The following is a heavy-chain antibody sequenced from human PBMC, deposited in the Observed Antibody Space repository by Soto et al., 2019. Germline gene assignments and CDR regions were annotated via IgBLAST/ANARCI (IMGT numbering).Heavy chain of an antibody. J-gene: IGHJ6*02. Sequence: GGSLRLSCAASGFTFSSYAMSWVRQAPGKGLEWVSAISGSGGSTYYADSVKGRFTISRDNSKNTLYLQMNSLRAEDTAVYYCAKDDLGYCSGGSCYSGYYGMDVWGQGTTVTVSS. CDR1: GFTFSSYA. D-gene: IGHD2-15*01. CDR2: ISGSGGST. CDR3: AKDDLGYCSGGSCYSGYYGMDV. V-gene: IGHV3-23*01.